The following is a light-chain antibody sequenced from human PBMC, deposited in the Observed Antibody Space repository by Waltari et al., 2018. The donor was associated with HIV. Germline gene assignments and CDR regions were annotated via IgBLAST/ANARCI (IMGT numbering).Light chain of an antibody. V-gene: IGKV3-11*01. CDR3: QQRSNLLT. CDR1: QSVSSY. CDR2: DAS. J-gene: IGKJ4*01. Sequence: EIVLTQSPAHLSLSPGERATLPCRARQSVSSYLTWYHQKPGQAPRLLIYDASNRATGIPARFSGSGSGTDFTLTISSLEPEDFAVYYCQQRSNLLTFGGGTKVEIK.